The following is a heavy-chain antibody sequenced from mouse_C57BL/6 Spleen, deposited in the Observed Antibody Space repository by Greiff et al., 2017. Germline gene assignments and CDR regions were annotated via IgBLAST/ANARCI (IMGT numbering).Heavy chain of an antibody. J-gene: IGHJ1*03. Sequence: QVQLQQPGAELLMPGASVKLSCKASGYPFTRYWMHWVKQRPGHGLEWIGEVDPSDSYPNYNQKFTGKSTLTVYKSSSTAYIPLSSLTSEDSAVSYCASSEGYDYAGWYFDVWGTGTTVTVSS. V-gene: IGHV1-69*01. CDR1: GYPFTRYW. CDR2: VDPSDSYP. D-gene: IGHD2-4*01. CDR3: ASSEGYDYAGWYFDV.